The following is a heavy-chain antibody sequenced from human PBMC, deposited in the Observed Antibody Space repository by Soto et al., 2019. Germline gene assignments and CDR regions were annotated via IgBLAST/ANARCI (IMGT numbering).Heavy chain of an antibody. D-gene: IGHD3-3*01. J-gene: IGHJ3*02. CDR3: ARALITIFGVGHDAFDI. CDR1: GFTVSSNY. Sequence: EVQLVETGGGLIQPGGSLRLSCAASGFTVSSNYMSWVRQAPGKGLEWVSVIYSGGSTYYADSVKGRFTISRDNSKNTMYRQMNSLRAEDTAVYYCARALITIFGVGHDAFDIWGQGTMVTVS. V-gene: IGHV3-53*02. CDR2: IYSGGST.